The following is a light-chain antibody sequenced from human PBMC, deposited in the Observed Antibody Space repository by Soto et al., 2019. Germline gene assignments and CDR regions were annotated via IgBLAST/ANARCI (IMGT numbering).Light chain of an antibody. J-gene: IGKJ1*01. V-gene: IGKV1-39*01. Sequence: DIQITQSPSSLSASVVDRGTITFRASQGISTYLNWYQQKPGKAPKVLIYEASSLQSGVPPRFSGSGSGTDFTLTITSLQPEDFATYYCQQSYNTPRTFGQGTKVDIK. CDR3: QQSYNTPRT. CDR1: QGISTY. CDR2: EAS.